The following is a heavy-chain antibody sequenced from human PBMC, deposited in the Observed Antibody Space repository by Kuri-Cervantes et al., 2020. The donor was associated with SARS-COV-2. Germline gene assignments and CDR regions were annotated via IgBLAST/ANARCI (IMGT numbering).Heavy chain of an antibody. J-gene: IGHJ4*02. Sequence: GGSLRLSCAASGFTFSSYAMHWVRQAPGKGLEWVAVISYDGSKKYYADSVKGRFTISRDNAKNSLYLQMNSLRAEDTAVYYCARVSGDPYYFDYWGQGTLVTVSS. CDR3: ARVSGDPYYFDY. CDR2: ISYDGSKK. D-gene: IGHD2-21*02. CDR1: GFTFSSYA. V-gene: IGHV3-30*04.